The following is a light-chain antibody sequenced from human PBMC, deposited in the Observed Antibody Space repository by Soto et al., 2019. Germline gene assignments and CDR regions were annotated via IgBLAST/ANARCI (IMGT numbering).Light chain of an antibody. CDR2: EGS. V-gene: IGLV2-23*01. CDR3: CSYAGSSTPVV. CDR1: SSDVGSYNL. J-gene: IGLJ2*01. Sequence: QSALTQPASLSGSPGQSITISCTGTSSDVGSYNLVSWYQQHPGKAPKLMIYEGSKRPSGVSNRFSGSKSGNTASLTISGLQAEDDADYYCCSYAGSSTPVVFGGGTKLTVL.